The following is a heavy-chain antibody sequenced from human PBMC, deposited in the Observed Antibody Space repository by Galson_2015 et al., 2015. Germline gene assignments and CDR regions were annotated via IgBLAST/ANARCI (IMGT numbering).Heavy chain of an antibody. J-gene: IGHJ4*02. V-gene: IGHV6-1*01. CDR2: TYYRSKWYS. Sequence: CAISGDSVSSNSGAWNWIRQSPSRGLEWLGRTYYRSKWYSDYAVSVKGRIAIDADTSKNQFSLQLTSVTPEDSAVYYCAGAPRYSSAYYYFDYWGQGTPVTVSS. CDR1: GDSVSSNSGA. D-gene: IGHD6-19*01. CDR3: AGAPRYSSAYYYFDY.